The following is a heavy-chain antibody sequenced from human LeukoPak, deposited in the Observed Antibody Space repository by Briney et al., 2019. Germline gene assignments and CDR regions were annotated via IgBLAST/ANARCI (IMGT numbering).Heavy chain of an antibody. Sequence: GRSLRLSCTASGFTFGDYAMSWVRQAPGKGLEWVGFIRSKAYGGTTEYAASVKGRFTISRDDSKSIAYLQMNSLKTEDTAVYYCTRVPQTTVTTYFDLWFDPWGQGTLVTVSS. V-gene: IGHV3-49*04. CDR2: IRSKAYGGTT. J-gene: IGHJ5*02. CDR1: GFTFGDYA. D-gene: IGHD4-17*01. CDR3: TRVPQTTVTTYFDLWFDP.